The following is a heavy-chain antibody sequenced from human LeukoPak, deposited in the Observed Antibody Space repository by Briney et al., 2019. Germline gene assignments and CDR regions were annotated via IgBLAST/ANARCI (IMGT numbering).Heavy chain of an antibody. V-gene: IGHV3-23*01. J-gene: IGHJ4*02. CDR1: GFTFSSYW. Sequence: GGSLRLSCAASGFTFSSYWMSWVRQAPGKGLQWVSAISGVGDSTYYADSVRGRFTISRDNSKNTLYLEVNSLRAEDTAVYYCAKDLHNWNDGYFDYWGQGTLVTVSS. D-gene: IGHD1-20*01. CDR2: ISGVGDST. CDR3: AKDLHNWNDGYFDY.